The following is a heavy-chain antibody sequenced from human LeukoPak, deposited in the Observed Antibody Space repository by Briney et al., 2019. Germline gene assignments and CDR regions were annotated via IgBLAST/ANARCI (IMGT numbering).Heavy chain of an antibody. CDR1: GFTFSSCG. CDR3: AKGGAVSSKSITMIRGTRRYYYYMDV. D-gene: IGHD3-10*01. V-gene: IGHV3-23*01. J-gene: IGHJ6*03. CDR2: LSDSGGST. Sequence: PGGSLRLSCAASGFTFSSCGMSWVRQAPGKGLEWVSGLSDSGGSTFYADSVKGRFTISRDNSKNTLYLQMNRLRAEDTAVYYCAKGGAVSSKSITMIRGTRRYYYYMDVWGRGTTVTISS.